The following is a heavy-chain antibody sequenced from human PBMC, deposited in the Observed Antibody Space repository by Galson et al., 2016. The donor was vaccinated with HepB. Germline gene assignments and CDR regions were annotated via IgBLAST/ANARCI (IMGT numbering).Heavy chain of an antibody. V-gene: IGHV4-39*01. CDR1: GASISSTTTC. CDR3: ATQRHTSASKFFDY. Sequence: SETLSLTCSVSGASISSTTTCWIWLRPPPGSGLEWIGSIYYNGSPLHTSSPKRRLTVSVDTSTNQFSLRLTSVTAADTAVYDCATQRHTSASKFFDYWGQGTLVTVSS. J-gene: IGHJ4*02. D-gene: IGHD1-1*01. CDR2: IYYNGSP.